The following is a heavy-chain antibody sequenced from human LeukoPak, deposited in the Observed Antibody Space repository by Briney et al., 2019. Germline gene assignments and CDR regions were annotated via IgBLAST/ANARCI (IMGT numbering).Heavy chain of an antibody. CDR3: AIRIFGSSWDLLPPFDY. CDR2: INPSGGST. D-gene: IGHD6-13*01. V-gene: IGHV1-46*01. CDR1: GYTFTSYY. Sequence: GASVKVSCKASGYTFTSYYMHWVRQAPGQGLEWMGIINPSGGSTSYAQKFQGRVTITTDESTSTAYMELSSLRSEDTAVYYCAIRIFGSSWDLLPPFDYWGQGTLVTVSS. J-gene: IGHJ4*02.